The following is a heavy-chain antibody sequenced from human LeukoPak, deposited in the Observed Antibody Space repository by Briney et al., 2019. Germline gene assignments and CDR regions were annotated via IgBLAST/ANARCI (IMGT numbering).Heavy chain of an antibody. CDR1: GGTFSSYA. D-gene: IGHD2-21*01. V-gene: IGHV1-69*01. CDR3: ARACGGDCYLGFDY. CDR2: IIPIFGTA. J-gene: IGHJ4*02. Sequence: SVKVSCKASGGTFSSYAISWVRQAPGQGLEWMGGIIPIFGTANYAQKFQGGVTITADESTSTAYMELSSLRSEDTAVYYCARACGGDCYLGFDYWGQGTLVTVSS.